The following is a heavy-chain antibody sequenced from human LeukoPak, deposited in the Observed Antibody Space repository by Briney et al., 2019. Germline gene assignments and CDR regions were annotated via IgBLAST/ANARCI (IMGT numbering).Heavy chain of an antibody. Sequence: ASVKVSCKASGYTFTTYAMNWPRQAPGQRLERMGWINTNTGNPTYAQGFTGRFVFSLDTSVSTAYLQISSLKAEDTAVYYCARTRAPHPWELGEYYFDYWGQGTLVTVSS. CDR2: INTNTGNP. D-gene: IGHD1-26*01. CDR1: GYTFTTYA. CDR3: ARTRAPHPWELGEYYFDY. J-gene: IGHJ4*02. V-gene: IGHV7-4-1*02.